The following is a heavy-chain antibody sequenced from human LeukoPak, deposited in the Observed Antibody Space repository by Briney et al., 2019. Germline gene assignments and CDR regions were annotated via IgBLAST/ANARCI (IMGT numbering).Heavy chain of an antibody. CDR1: GFTFNKAW. CDR2: INGDGSWA. D-gene: IGHD2-2*01. J-gene: IGHJ4*02. V-gene: IGHV3-74*01. Sequence: PGGSLRLSCAASGFTFNKAWMNWVRQAPGKGLVWVSHINGDGSWATYADSVKGRFTISKDNAKNTVYLQMNNLRAEDTAVYYCVSFYETYWGRGTLVTVSS. CDR3: VSFYETY.